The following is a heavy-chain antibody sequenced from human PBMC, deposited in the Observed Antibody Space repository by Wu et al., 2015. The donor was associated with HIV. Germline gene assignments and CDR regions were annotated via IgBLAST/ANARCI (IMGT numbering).Heavy chain of an antibody. Sequence: QVQLVQSGAEVKKPGASVKVSCKASGYTFTSYDINWVRQATGQGLEWMGWMNPNSGNTGYAQKFQGRVTITRNTSISTAYMELSSLRSEDTAVYYCARWGVGGSYRQRDWYFDLWGLAPWSLSPQ. CDR2: MNPNSGNT. V-gene: IGHV1-8*03. CDR1: GYTFTSYD. CDR3: ARWGVGGSYRQRDWYFDL. J-gene: IGHJ2*01. D-gene: IGHD1-26*01.